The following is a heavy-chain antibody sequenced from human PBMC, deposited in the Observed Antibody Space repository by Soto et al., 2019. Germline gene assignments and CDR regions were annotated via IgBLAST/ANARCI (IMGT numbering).Heavy chain of an antibody. CDR1: GYTFTKYP. J-gene: IGHJ4*02. V-gene: IGHV1-3*04. CDR2: INSGNGDT. CDR3: ARGHCSGDCYSDY. D-gene: IGHD2-21*02. Sequence: QVQLVQSGAEVKEPGASVRVSCKASGYTFTKYPIPWVRQAPGQGLEWLGWINSGNGDTKYSQKFQGRVTITWDTSATTNYIKLSSLRSEDTAVYYCARGHCSGDCYSDYWGQGTLVTVSS.